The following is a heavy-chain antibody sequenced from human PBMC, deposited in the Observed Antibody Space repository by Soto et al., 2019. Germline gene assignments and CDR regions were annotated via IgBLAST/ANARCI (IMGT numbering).Heavy chain of an antibody. Sequence: SETLSLTCAVYGGSFSGYYWSWIRQPPGKGLEWIGEINHSGSTNYNPSLKSRVTISVDTSKNQFSLKLSSVTAADTAVYYCARETLNRFGYSYEYYYGMDVWGQGTTVT. CDR1: GGSFSGYY. CDR3: ARETLNRFGYSYEYYYGMDV. V-gene: IGHV4-34*01. J-gene: IGHJ6*02. D-gene: IGHD5-18*01. CDR2: INHSGST.